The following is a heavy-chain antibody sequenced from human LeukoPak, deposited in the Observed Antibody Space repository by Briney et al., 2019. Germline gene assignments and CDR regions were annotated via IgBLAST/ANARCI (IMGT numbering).Heavy chain of an antibody. V-gene: IGHV4-39*07. CDR1: GGSISSSSYY. Sequence: SETLSLTCTVTGGSISSSSYYWGWIRQPPGKGLEWIGSIYYSGSTYYNPSLKSRVTISVDTSKNQFSLKLSSVTAADTAVYYCAREAAGTTSYYYYYMDVWGEGTTVTVSS. CDR2: IYYSGST. D-gene: IGHD6-13*01. J-gene: IGHJ6*03. CDR3: AREAAGTTSYYYYYMDV.